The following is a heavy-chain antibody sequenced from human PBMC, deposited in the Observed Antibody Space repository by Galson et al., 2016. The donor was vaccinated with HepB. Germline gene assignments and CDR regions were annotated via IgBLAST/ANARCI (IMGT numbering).Heavy chain of an antibody. D-gene: IGHD5-24*01. Sequence: CLRLSCAASGFTFSSYWMHWVRQAPGKGLVWVSRINSDGSSTSYADSVKGRFTISRDNAKNTLYLQMNSLRAEDTAVYYCARRMATITSFDYWGQGTLVTVSS. CDR1: GFTFSSYW. J-gene: IGHJ4*02. CDR3: ARRMATITSFDY. CDR2: INSDGSST. V-gene: IGHV3-74*01.